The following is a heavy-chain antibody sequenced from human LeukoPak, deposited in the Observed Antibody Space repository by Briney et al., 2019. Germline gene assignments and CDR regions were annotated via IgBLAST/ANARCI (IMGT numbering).Heavy chain of an antibody. V-gene: IGHV3-48*03. D-gene: IGHD1-26*01. CDR2: ITSTSNSI. CDR3: AASVGPRDY. J-gene: IGHJ4*02. CDR1: GFTFSSYE. Sequence: GESLTLSCAASGFTFSSYETNWVRQAPGKGLEWISYITSTSNSIYYAESVKGRFTISRDNTKNSLYLQKDSLRVEDTALYFCAASVGPRDYWGQGILVTVSS.